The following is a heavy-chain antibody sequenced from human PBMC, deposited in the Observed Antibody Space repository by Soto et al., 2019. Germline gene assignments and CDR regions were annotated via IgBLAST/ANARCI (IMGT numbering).Heavy chain of an antibody. Sequence: PGGSLRLSCAASGFTFSSYGMHWVRQAPGKGLEWVAVISYDGSNKYYADSVKGRFTISRDNSKNTLYLQMNSLRAEDTAVYYCAKDSGYDFWSGPGADYWGQGTLVTISS. CDR1: GFTFSSYG. CDR2: ISYDGSNK. V-gene: IGHV3-30*18. D-gene: IGHD3-3*01. J-gene: IGHJ4*02. CDR3: AKDSGYDFWSGPGADY.